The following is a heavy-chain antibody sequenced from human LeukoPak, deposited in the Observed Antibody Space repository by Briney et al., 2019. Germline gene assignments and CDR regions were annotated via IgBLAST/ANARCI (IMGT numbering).Heavy chain of an antibody. V-gene: IGHV3-48*01. CDR2: ISSSSSTI. CDR1: GFTFSSYS. CDR3: ASRSIFGVVMSAFDI. Sequence: GGSLRLSCAASGFTFSSYSMNWVRQAPGKGLEWVSYISSSSSTIYYADSVKGRFTISRDNAKNTLYLQMNSLRAEDTAVYYCASRSIFGVVMSAFDIWGQGTMVTVSS. J-gene: IGHJ3*02. D-gene: IGHD3-3*01.